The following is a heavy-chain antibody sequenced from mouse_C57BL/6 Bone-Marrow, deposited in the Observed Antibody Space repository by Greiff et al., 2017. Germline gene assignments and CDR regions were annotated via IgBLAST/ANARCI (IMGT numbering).Heavy chain of an antibody. D-gene: IGHD2-2*01. CDR1: GYTFTSYW. CDR3: AADLLCLRRGFAY. Sequence: QVQLQQPGTELVKPGASVKLSCKASGYTFTSYWMHWVKQRPGQGLEWIGNINPSNGGTNYNEKFKSKATLTVAKSSSTAYMQLSSLTSEDSAVYDCAADLLCLRRGFAYWGQGTRVTVSA. V-gene: IGHV1-53*01. J-gene: IGHJ3*01. CDR2: INPSNGGT.